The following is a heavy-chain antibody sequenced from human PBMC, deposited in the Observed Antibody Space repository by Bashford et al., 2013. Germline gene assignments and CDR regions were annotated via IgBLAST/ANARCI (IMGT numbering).Heavy chain of an antibody. D-gene: IGHD2/OR15-2a*01. J-gene: IGHJ4*02. V-gene: IGHV4-34*01. Sequence: SETLSLTCAVYGESFSGYYWSWIRQPPGKGLEWIGEINHRGSTSYNPSLKSRVTISVDTSKNQFSLKLNSVTAADTAVYYCARGLRSRGKNNSYGYYFDYWGQGTLVTVSS. CDR3: ARGLRSRGKNNSYGYYFDY. CDR1: GESFSGYY. CDR2: INHRGST.